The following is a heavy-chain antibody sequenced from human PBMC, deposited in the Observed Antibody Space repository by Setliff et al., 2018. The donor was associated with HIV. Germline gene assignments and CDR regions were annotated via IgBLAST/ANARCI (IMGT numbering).Heavy chain of an antibody. J-gene: IGHJ5*02. V-gene: IGHV1-18*01. Sequence: GASVKVSCKASTYTLINYGVSWVRQAPGQGLEWMGWIGSYSGYTIYAQKFQDRLTMTTDTSATTASMELRSLRSDDTAVYYCVRGHCNSDKCWYTWFGPWGQGTLVTVSS. D-gene: IGHD2-2*01. CDR3: VRGHCNSDKCWYTWFGP. CDR2: IGSYSGYT. CDR1: TYTLINYG.